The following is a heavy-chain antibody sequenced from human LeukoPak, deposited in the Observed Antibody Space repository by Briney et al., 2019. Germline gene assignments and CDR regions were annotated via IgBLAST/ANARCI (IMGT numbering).Heavy chain of an antibody. D-gene: IGHD2-21*02. Sequence: GGSLRLSCAASGFTFSSYSMNWVRQAPGKGLEWVSGISWNSGSIGYADSVKGRFTISRDNAKNSLYLQMNSLRAEDTALYYCAKDVTDLGAFVIWGQGTMVTVSS. CDR1: GFTFSSYS. CDR2: ISWNSGSI. CDR3: AKDVTDLGAFVI. V-gene: IGHV3-9*01. J-gene: IGHJ3*02.